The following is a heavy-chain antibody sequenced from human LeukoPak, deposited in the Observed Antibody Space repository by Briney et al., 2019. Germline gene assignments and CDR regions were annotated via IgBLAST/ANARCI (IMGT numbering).Heavy chain of an antibody. CDR2: IRYDGSNK. V-gene: IGHV3-30*02. Sequence: GGSLRLSCAASGFTFSSYDMHWVRQAPGKGLEWVAFIRYDGSNKYYADSVKGRFTISRDNSKNTLYLQMNSLRAEDTAVYYCANLTGPAASFDYYYYMDVWGKGTTVTVSS. CDR1: GFTFSSYD. CDR3: ANLTGPAASFDYYYYMDV. D-gene: IGHD2-2*01. J-gene: IGHJ6*03.